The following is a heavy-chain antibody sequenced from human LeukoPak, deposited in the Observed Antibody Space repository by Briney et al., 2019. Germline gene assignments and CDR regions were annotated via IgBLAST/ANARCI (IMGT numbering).Heavy chain of an antibody. Sequence: ASVKVSCKASGYTFTSYDINWVRQAPGKGLEWMGGFDPEDGETIYAQKFQGRVTMTEDTSTDTAYMELSSLRPEDTAVYYCALLGESREWFDPWGQGTLVTVSS. J-gene: IGHJ5*02. CDR3: ALLGESREWFDP. CDR2: FDPEDGET. V-gene: IGHV1-24*01. CDR1: GYTFTSYD. D-gene: IGHD3-10*01.